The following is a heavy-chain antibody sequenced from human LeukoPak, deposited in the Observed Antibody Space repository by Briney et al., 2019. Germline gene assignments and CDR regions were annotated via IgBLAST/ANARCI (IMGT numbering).Heavy chain of an antibody. D-gene: IGHD5-12*01. J-gene: IGHJ3*01. CDR1: GFTFSSYG. CDR2: IWHDGSNK. Sequence: PGGSLRLSCAASGFTFSSYGMHWVRQAPGKGLEWVAVIWHDGSNKYYADSVKGRFTISRDNSENTLYLQMNSLRVEDTALFYCARAGGSRYGYAFDVWGQGTLVTVSS. V-gene: IGHV3-33*01. CDR3: ARAGGSRYGYAFDV.